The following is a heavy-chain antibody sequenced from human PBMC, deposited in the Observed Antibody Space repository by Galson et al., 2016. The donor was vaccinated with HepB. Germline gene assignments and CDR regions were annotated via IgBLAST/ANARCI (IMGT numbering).Heavy chain of an antibody. D-gene: IGHD3-16*01. CDR3: ARWGAEGGLDY. V-gene: IGHV3-66*01. J-gene: IGHJ4*02. Sequence: SLRLSCAASGFVVSSTYMAWVRQAPGRGLECVSLLYRDGFTYYADSVKGRFTISRDNSKNTVFLQMNSLRAEDTAVYFCARWGAEGGLDYWGQGTPVTVSS. CDR1: GFVVSSTY. CDR2: LYRDGFT.